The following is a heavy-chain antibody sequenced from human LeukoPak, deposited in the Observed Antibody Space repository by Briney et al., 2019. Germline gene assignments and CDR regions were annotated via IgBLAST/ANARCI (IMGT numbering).Heavy chain of an antibody. V-gene: IGHV1-69*13. CDR2: IIPIFGTA. J-gene: IGHJ3*02. Sequence: SVKVSCKASGYTFTSYYMHWVRQAPGQGLEWMGGIIPIFGTANYAQKFQGRVTITADESTSTAYMELSSLRSEDTAVYYCARDTYYDSSGHDAFDIWGQGTMVTVSS. CDR3: ARDTYYDSSGHDAFDI. CDR1: GYTFTSYY. D-gene: IGHD3-22*01.